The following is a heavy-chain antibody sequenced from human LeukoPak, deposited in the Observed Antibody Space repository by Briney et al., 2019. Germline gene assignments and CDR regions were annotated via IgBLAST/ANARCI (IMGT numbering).Heavy chain of an antibody. J-gene: IGHJ6*03. V-gene: IGHV4-4*07. Sequence: PSETLSLTCTVSGGSISGYYWSWIRQPAGKGLEWIGRIYTSGSTNYNPSLKSRVTMSVDTSKNQFSLKLSSVTAADTAVYYCARSSSSSVYYYYYMDVWGKGTTVTVSS. CDR1: GGSISGYY. D-gene: IGHD6-6*01. CDR2: IYTSGST. CDR3: ARSSSSSVYYYYYMDV.